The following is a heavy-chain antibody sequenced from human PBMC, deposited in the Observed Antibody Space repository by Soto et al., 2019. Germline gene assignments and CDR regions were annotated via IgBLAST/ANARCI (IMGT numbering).Heavy chain of an antibody. Sequence: PGESLKISCKGSGYTFTSYWIGWVRQMPGEGLEWMGVIYPSDSDIRYSPSFQGKVTISADKSISHVYLQWSSLKASDTAMYYCARNRLRQYYYGMDVWGQGTTVTVSS. CDR3: ARNRLRQYYYGMDV. J-gene: IGHJ6*02. D-gene: IGHD3-10*01. V-gene: IGHV5-51*01. CDR1: GYTFTSYW. CDR2: IYPSDSDI.